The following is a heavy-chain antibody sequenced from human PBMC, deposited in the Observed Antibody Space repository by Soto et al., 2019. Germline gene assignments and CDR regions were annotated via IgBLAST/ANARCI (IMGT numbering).Heavy chain of an antibody. Sequence: AGGSLRLSCAASGFTFSSYGMHWVRQAPGKGLEWVAVIWYGGSNKYYADSVKGRFTISRDNSKNTLYLQMNSLRAEDTAVYYCARARVVGYYYYGMDVWGQGTTVTGS. V-gene: IGHV3-33*01. CDR3: ARARVVGYYYYGMDV. CDR2: IWYGGSNK. J-gene: IGHJ6*02. D-gene: IGHD3-22*01. CDR1: GFTFSSYG.